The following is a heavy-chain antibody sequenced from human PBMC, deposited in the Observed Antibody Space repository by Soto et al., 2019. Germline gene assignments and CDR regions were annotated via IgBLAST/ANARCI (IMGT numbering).Heavy chain of an antibody. CDR3: AREEYNWNLGDI. CDR2: IWYDGSNK. D-gene: IGHD1-20*01. V-gene: IGHV3-33*01. J-gene: IGHJ3*02. Sequence: GGSLRLSCAASGFTFSSYGMHWVRQAPGKGLEWVAVIWYDGSNKYYADSVKGRFTISRDNSKNTLYLQMNSLRAEDTAVYYCAREEYNWNLGDIWGQGTMVTVSS. CDR1: GFTFSSYG.